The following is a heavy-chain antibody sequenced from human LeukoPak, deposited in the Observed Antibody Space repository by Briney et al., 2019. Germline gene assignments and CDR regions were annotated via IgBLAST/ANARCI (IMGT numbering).Heavy chain of an antibody. CDR1: GGSISSYY. CDR3: ARDQLLGGWGSNDAFDI. D-gene: IGHD6-19*01. J-gene: IGHJ3*02. V-gene: IGHV4-4*07. Sequence: SETLSLTCTVSGGSISSYYWSWLRQPAGKGLEWIGRIYTSGSTNYNPSLKSRVTMSVDASKNQFSLKLSSVTAADTAVYYCARDQLLGGWGSNDAFDIWGQGTMVTVSS. CDR2: IYTSGST.